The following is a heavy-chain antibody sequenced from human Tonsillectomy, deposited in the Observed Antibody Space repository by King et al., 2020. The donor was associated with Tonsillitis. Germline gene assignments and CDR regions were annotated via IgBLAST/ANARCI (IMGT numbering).Heavy chain of an antibody. J-gene: IGHJ3*02. Sequence: LTLKESGPVLVKPTETLTLTCTVSGFSLSNARMGVSWIRQPPGKALEWLAHVFSNDERSYTTSLKSRLTISKDTSKSQVVLTMTNMDPVDTGTYYCAHYHYYSSGXYYAFDIWGXGTVVTVSS. D-gene: IGHD3-22*01. CDR1: GFSLSNARMG. V-gene: IGHV2-26*01. CDR2: VFSNDER. CDR3: AHYHYYSSGXYYAFDI.